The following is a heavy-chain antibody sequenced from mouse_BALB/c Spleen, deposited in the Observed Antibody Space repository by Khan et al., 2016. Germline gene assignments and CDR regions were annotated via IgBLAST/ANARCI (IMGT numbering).Heavy chain of an antibody. CDR3: SRKTRGGSSD. D-gene: IGHD1-1*01. Sequence: EVQLQESGPGLVKPSQSLSLTCTVTGYSITSDYAWNWIRQFPGNKLEWMGYISYSGSTSYNPSLKSRISITRDTSKNQFFLQLNSVTTEDTATDYCSRKTRGGSSDWGQGTTLTVSS. J-gene: IGHJ2*01. V-gene: IGHV3-2*02. CDR1: GYSITSDYA. CDR2: ISYSGST.